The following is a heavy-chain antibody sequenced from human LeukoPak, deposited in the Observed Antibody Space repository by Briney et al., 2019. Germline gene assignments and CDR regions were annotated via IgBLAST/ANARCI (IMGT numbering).Heavy chain of an antibody. CDR3: AKDLHYYVAMDG. CDR2: ICGSGGST. CDR1: GFTFTSYD. D-gene: IGHD3-10*02. V-gene: IGHV3-23*01. Sequence: GGSLRLSCAASGFTFTSYDMSWVRQAPGKGLEWVSAICGSGGSTYYADSVKGLFTISSDTSKNTLYQQMNSLRAEDTALYYCAKDLHYYVAMDGWGQGTAVTVS. J-gene: IGHJ6*02.